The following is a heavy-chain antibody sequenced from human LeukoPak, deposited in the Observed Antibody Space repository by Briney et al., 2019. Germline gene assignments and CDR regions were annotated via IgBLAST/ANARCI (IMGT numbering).Heavy chain of an antibody. D-gene: IGHD6-19*01. CDR1: GYTFTNYY. CDR2: INPSRGST. V-gene: IGHV1-46*01. Sequence: ASVKVSCKASGYTFTNYYVHVHWVRRAPGQGLEWMGIINPSRGSTSYAQKFQGRITVTRDMSTSTVYMELSSLTSEDTAVYYCAGGRGIALTGTPRDAFDIWGQGTMVTVSS. J-gene: IGHJ3*02. CDR3: AGGRGIALTGTPRDAFDI.